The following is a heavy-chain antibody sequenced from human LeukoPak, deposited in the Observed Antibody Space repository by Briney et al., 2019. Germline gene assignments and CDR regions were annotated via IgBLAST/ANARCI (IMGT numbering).Heavy chain of an antibody. Sequence: GGSLRLSCTASGFTFGDYAMSWFRQAPGKGLEWVGFIRSKAYGGTTEYAASVKGRFTISRDDSKSIAYLQMNSLRAEDTAVYYCARGRHYYYYYMDVWGKGTTVTISS. CDR1: GFTFGDYA. V-gene: IGHV3-49*03. D-gene: IGHD6-6*01. CDR2: IRSKAYGGTT. J-gene: IGHJ6*03. CDR3: ARGRHYYYYYMDV.